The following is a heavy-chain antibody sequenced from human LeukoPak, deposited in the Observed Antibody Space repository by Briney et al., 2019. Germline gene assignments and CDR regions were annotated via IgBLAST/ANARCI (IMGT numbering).Heavy chain of an antibody. J-gene: IGHJ4*02. CDR2: IRYDGSNK. CDR3: ARDRWLQSQRYFDY. D-gene: IGHD5-24*01. CDR1: GFTFSSYG. V-gene: IGHV3-30*02. Sequence: GGSLRLSCAASGFTFSSYGMHWVRQAPGKGLEWVAFIRYDGSNKYYADSVKGRSTISRDNSKNTLYLQMNSLRAEDTAVYYCARDRWLQSQRYFDYWGQGMLVTVSS.